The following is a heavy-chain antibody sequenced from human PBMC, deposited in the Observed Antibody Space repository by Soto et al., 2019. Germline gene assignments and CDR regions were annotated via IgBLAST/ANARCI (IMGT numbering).Heavy chain of an antibody. CDR3: ARESVYCSSTSCSDYFDY. CDR2: IYYSGST. J-gene: IGHJ4*02. D-gene: IGHD2-2*01. Sequence: SETLSLTCTVSGGSISSGGYYWSWIRQHPGKGLEWIGYIYYSGSTYYNPSLKSRVTISVDTSKNQFSLKLSSVTAADTAVYYCARESVYCSSTSCSDYFDYWGQGTLVTVSS. V-gene: IGHV4-31*03. CDR1: GGSISSGGYY.